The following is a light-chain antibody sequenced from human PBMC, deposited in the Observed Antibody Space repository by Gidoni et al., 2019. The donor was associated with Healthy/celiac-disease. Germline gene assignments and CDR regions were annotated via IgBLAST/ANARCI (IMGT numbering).Light chain of an antibody. Sequence: ELVLTRSQGTLSLSPGERATPSYRASQSGSSSYLAWYQQKPGHAPRLLIYGASSRATGIPDRFSGSGSGTDFTLTISRLEPEDFAVYYCQQYGSSPWTFXXXTKVEIK. CDR1: QSGSSSY. CDR3: QQYGSSPWT. CDR2: GAS. J-gene: IGKJ1*01. V-gene: IGKV3-20*01.